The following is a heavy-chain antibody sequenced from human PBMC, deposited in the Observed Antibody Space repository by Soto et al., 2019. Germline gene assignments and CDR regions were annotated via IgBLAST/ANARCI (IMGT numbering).Heavy chain of an antibody. CDR2: IIPILGIA. J-gene: IGHJ3*02. D-gene: IGHD3-3*02. Sequence: SVKVSCKASGGTFSSYTISWVRQAPGQGLEWMGRIIPILGIANYAQKFQGRVTITADKSTSTAYMELSSLRSEDTAVYYCARDHFPEYAFDIWGQGTMVTVSS. CDR3: ARDHFPEYAFDI. V-gene: IGHV1-69*04. CDR1: GGTFSSYT.